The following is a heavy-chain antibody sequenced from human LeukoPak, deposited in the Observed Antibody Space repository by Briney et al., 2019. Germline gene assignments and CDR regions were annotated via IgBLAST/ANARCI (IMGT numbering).Heavy chain of an antibody. V-gene: IGHV3-53*01. Sequence: GGSLRLSCSAAGSTVSSNYMSWVRQAPGKGLEWASVIYSGGTTFKAGSVKGRFTISRDTSKNTVYLQMNSLRAEDTSIYYCARQRQWNDGFDIWGQGAVVTVSS. CDR2: IYSGGTT. D-gene: IGHD6-19*01. J-gene: IGHJ3*02. CDR1: GSTVSSNY. CDR3: ARQRQWNDGFDI.